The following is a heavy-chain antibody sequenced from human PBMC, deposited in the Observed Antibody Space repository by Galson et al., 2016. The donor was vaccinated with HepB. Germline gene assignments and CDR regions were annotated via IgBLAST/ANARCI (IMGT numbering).Heavy chain of an antibody. Sequence: SLRLSCAASGFTFSSYGMHWVRQAPGKGLEWVAVIWYDGSNKYYANSVKGRFTVSRDNSKNTLSLQVNSLRAEDTAVYYCARDLSSAGRLADYWGQGTLVTVSS. CDR2: IWYDGSNK. J-gene: IGHJ4*02. V-gene: IGHV3-33*01. CDR3: ARDLSSAGRLADY. D-gene: IGHD6-19*01. CDR1: GFTFSSYG.